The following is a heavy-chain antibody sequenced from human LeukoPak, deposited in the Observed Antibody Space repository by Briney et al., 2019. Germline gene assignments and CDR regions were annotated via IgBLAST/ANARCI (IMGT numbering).Heavy chain of an antibody. CDR2: IYSGGST. CDR1: GFTVSSNY. V-gene: IGHV3-66*01. J-gene: IGHJ5*02. CDR3: AREGYYGESNWFDP. D-gene: IGHD4-17*01. Sequence: QTGGSLRLSCAASGFTVSSNYMSWVHQAPGKGLEWVSVIYSGGSTYYADSVKGRFTISRDNSKNTLYLQMNSLRAEDTAVYYCAREGYYGESNWFDPWGQGTLVTVPS.